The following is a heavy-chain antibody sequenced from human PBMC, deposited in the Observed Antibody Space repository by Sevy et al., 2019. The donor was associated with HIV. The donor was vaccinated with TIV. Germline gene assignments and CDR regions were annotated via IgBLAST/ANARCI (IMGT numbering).Heavy chain of an antibody. Sequence: SETLSLTCSVSGDSITSSSYYWGWIRQPPGKGLEWIGIIYYRGNTYYNPSLKSRVTIFVDTSKNHFSLKLTSVTAADTALYYCARRAYGSSHYFDYWGQGTLVTVSS. CDR3: ARRAYGSSHYFDY. CDR2: IYYRGNT. CDR1: GDSITSSSYY. D-gene: IGHD6-13*01. V-gene: IGHV4-39*02. J-gene: IGHJ4*02.